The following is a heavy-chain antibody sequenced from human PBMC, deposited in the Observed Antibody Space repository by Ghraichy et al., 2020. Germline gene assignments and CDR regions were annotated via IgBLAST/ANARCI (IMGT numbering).Heavy chain of an antibody. CDR2: ISYDGSNK. V-gene: IGHV3-30-3*01. CDR3: ASTVAGSWYFDY. J-gene: IGHJ4*02. Sequence: GGSLRLSCAASGFTFSSYAMHWVRQAPGKGLEWVAVISYDGSNKYYADSVKGRFTISRDNSKNTLYLQMNSLRAEDTAVYYCASTVAGSWYFDYWGQGTLVTVSS. CDR1: GFTFSSYA. D-gene: IGHD6-19*01.